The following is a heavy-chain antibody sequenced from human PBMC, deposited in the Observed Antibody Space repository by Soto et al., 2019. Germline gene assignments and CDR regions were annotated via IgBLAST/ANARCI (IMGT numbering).Heavy chain of an antibody. CDR1: GYTFTYYY. J-gene: IGHJ4*02. CDR2: LNPATGAT. V-gene: IGHV1-46*03. Sequence: QVQLVQSGAVVTRPGASSKVSCRASGYTFTYYYMHWVRQAPGQGPEWMGRLNPATGATTYAQQFQGRVTMTRDTSTSTAYMELSSLTSDDSAIYYCARDSGTVTWPYYFEWWGRGTLVTVSS. CDR3: ARDSGTVTWPYYFEW. D-gene: IGHD4-17*01.